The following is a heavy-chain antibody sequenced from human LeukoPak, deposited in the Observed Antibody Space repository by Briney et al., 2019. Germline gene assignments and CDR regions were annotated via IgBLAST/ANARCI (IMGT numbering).Heavy chain of an antibody. J-gene: IGHJ4*02. CDR1: GFTFSSYG. D-gene: IGHD6-6*01. CDR3: AKIAARLLGWWGDY. Sequence: GWSLRLSCAASGFTFSSYGMHWVRQAPGKGLGWVAFIRYDGSNKYYADSVKGRFTISRDNSKNTLYLQMNSLRAEDTAVYYCAKIAARLLGWWGDYWGQGTLVTVSS. CDR2: IRYDGSNK. V-gene: IGHV3-30*02.